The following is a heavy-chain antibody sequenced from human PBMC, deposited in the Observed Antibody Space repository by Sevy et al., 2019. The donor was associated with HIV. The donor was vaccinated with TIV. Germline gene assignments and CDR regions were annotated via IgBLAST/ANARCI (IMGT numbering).Heavy chain of an antibody. V-gene: IGHV1-69*10. CDR1: GGTFSSYA. CDR3: ARGPSLYCSSTSCYRADYYYYYMDV. D-gene: IGHD2-2*01. CDR2: IIPILGIA. J-gene: IGHJ6*03. Sequence: ASVKVSCKASGGTFSSYAISWVRQAPGQGLEWMGGIIPILGIANYAQKFQGRVTITADKSTSTAYMELSSLRSEDTAVYYCARGPSLYCSSTSCYRADYYYYYMDVWGKGTTVTVSS.